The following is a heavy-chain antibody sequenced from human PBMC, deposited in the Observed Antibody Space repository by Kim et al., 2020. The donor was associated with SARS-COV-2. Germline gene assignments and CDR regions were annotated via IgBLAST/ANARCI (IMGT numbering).Heavy chain of an antibody. J-gene: IGHJ4*02. CDR3: AKAMAYYYGSGSPLRDY. D-gene: IGHD3-10*01. Sequence: VKGRLTIARDNSKNTRYLQMNSLRAEDTAVYYCAKAMAYYYGSGSPLRDYWGQGTLVTVSS. V-gene: IGHV3-30*02.